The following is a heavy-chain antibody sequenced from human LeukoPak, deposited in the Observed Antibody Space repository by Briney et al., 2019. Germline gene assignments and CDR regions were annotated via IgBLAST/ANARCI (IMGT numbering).Heavy chain of an antibody. J-gene: IGHJ4*02. CDR1: GFTFSSYS. CDR2: ISSSSSYI. Sequence: GGSLRLSCAASGFTFSSYSMNWVRQAPGKGLEWVSSISSSSSYIYYADSVKGRFTISRDNAKNSLYLQMNSLRAEDTAVYYCAREMGLNIVATFGYRGQGTLVTVSS. CDR3: AREMGLNIVATFGY. D-gene: IGHD5-12*01. V-gene: IGHV3-21*01.